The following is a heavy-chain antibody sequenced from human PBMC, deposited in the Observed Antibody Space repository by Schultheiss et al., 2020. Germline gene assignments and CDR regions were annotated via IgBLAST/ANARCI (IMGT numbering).Heavy chain of an antibody. V-gene: IGHV3-33*01. D-gene: IGHD6-19*01. CDR2: IWYDGSNK. CDR1: GFTFSSYG. CDR3: ARAGRSGWFGFDY. Sequence: GGSLRLSCAASGFTFSSYGMHWVRQAPGKGLEWVAVIWYDGSNKYYADSVKGRFTISRDNSKNTLYLQMNSLRAEDTAVYYCARAGRSGWFGFDYWGQGTLVTVSS. J-gene: IGHJ4*02.